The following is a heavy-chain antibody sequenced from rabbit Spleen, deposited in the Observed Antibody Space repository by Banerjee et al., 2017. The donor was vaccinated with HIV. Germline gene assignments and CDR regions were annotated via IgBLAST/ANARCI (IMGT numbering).Heavy chain of an antibody. Sequence: QQLEESARYLFKPGASLKLTCPASRVPFSTRHDLHGVRQVPGKGLEWTACIYAGSSDSAYFATWAKGRFIMSRTSSTTVTLQMTSLTAADTATYFCARYSDNTIYSLWGPGTLVTVS. J-gene: IGHJ4*01. D-gene: IGHD2-1*01. CDR3: ARYSDNTIYSL. CDR2: IYAGSSDSA. V-gene: IGHV1S40*01. CDR1: RVPFSTRHD.